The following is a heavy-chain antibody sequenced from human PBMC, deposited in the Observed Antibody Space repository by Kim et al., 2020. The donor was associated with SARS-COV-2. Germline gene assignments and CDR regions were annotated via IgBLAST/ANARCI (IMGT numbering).Heavy chain of an antibody. V-gene: IGHV3-23*01. Sequence: GGSLRLSCAASGVTFGSYAMNWVRQAPGKGLEWVSAISGNGFATYYADSVKGQFTISRDNSKNTLSLQMNSLRVEDTAIYFCAKDSRGYGRPFENWGQGTLVTVSS. CDR2: ISGNGFAT. J-gene: IGHJ4*02. D-gene: IGHD5-18*01. CDR3: AKDSRGYGRPFEN. CDR1: GVTFGSYA.